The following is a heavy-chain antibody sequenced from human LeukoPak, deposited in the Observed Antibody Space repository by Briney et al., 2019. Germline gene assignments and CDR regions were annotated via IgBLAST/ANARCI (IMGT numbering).Heavy chain of an antibody. CDR2: INHSGST. CDR3: ARGLGYCSGGSCSYYFDY. J-gene: IGHJ4*02. D-gene: IGHD2-15*01. CDR1: GGSFSGYY. Sequence: SETLSLTCAVYGGSFSGYYWSWIRQPPGKGLEWIGEINHSGSTNYNPSLKSRVTISVGTSRNQFSLKLSSVTAADTAVYYCARGLGYCSGGSCSYYFDYWGQGTLVTVSS. V-gene: IGHV4-34*01.